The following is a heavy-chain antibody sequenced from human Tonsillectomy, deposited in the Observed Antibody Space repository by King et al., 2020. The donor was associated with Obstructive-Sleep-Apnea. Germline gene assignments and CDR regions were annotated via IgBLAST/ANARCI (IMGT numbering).Heavy chain of an antibody. J-gene: IGHJ5*02. Sequence: VQLVESGAEVKKPGESLRISCKGSGYSFTSYWISWVRQMPGKGLEWMGRIDPSDSYTNYSPSFQGHVTISADKSISTAYLQWSSLKASDTAMYYCARGTMIVVPHNWFDPWGQGTLVTVSS. D-gene: IGHD3-22*01. V-gene: IGHV5-10-1*03. CDR3: ARGTMIVVPHNWFDP. CDR2: IDPSDSYT. CDR1: GYSFTSYW.